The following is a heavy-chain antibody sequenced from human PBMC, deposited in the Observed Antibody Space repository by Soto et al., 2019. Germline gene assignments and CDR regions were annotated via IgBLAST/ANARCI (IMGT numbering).Heavy chain of an antibody. D-gene: IGHD5-12*01. CDR2: INPNSGDT. Sequence: QVQLVQSGAEVKRPGASVKVSCKTSGYTFTDYYIHWVRQAPGQGLEWMGRINPNSGDTTFAPKFQGRFTMTRDTSTITAYMQLSRLRSDDTAVYYCARSRDGYNLNPIDQWGQGLLVTVSS. J-gene: IGHJ4*02. V-gene: IGHV1-2*06. CDR1: GYTFTDYY. CDR3: ARSRDGYNLNPIDQ.